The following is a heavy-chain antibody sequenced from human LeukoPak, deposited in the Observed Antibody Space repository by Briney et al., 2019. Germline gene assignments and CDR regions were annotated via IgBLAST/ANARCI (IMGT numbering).Heavy chain of an antibody. CDR2: IYYSGST. CDR1: GGSISSYY. D-gene: IGHD1-26*01. V-gene: IGHV4-59*01. Sequence: SETLSLTCTVFGGSISSYYWNWIRQPPGKGLEWIGYIYYSGSTNYNPSLKSRVTISVDTSKNQFSLKLSSVTAADTAVYYCASERVGATGWFDPWGQGTLVTVSS. J-gene: IGHJ5*02. CDR3: ASERVGATGWFDP.